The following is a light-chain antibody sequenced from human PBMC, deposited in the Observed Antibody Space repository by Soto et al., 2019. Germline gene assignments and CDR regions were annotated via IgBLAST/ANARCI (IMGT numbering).Light chain of an antibody. CDR1: SSDVGAYNY. CDR3: TSYAGTYSFFYV. Sequence: QSVLTQPPSASGSPGQSVTISCTGTSSDVGAYNYVSWYQQLPGKAPKLIIYEVSKRPSGVPDRFSGSKSGNTASLTVSGLQAEDEADYYCTSYAGTYSFFYVFGNGTKGTVL. CDR2: EVS. J-gene: IGLJ1*01. V-gene: IGLV2-8*01.